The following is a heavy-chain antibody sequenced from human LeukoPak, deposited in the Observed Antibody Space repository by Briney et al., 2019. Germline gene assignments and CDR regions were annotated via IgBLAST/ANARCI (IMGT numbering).Heavy chain of an antibody. V-gene: IGHV3-9*01. CDR3: ARPRAMTTGVGRYFDL. Sequence: PGRSLRLSCAASGFTFDDYAMHWVRQAPGKGLERVSGISWNSGSIGYADSVKGRFTISRDNAKNSLYLQMNSLRAEDTATYYCARPRAMTTGVGRYFDLWGRGTLVTVSS. CDR1: GFTFDDYA. D-gene: IGHD1-1*01. J-gene: IGHJ2*01. CDR2: ISWNSGSI.